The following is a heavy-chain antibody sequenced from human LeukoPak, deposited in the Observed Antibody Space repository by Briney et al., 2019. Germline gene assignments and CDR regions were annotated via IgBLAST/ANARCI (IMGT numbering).Heavy chain of an antibody. CDR1: GFTFSSYG. V-gene: IGHV3-30*02. Sequence: GGSLRLSCAASGFTFSSYGMHWVRQAPGKGLEWVAFIRYDGSNKYYADSVKGRFTISRDDSKNTAYLQLNSLKTEDTAVYYCTRQGGSYVGPDYWGQGTLVTVSS. CDR3: TRQGGSYVGPDY. CDR2: IRYDGSNK. D-gene: IGHD1-26*01. J-gene: IGHJ4*02.